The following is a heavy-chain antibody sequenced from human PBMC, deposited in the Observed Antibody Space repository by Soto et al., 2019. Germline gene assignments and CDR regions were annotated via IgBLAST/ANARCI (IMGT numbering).Heavy chain of an antibody. CDR1: GGSISSSSYY. D-gene: IGHD1-26*01. CDR3: ARRTVIVGATTWFDP. J-gene: IGHJ5*02. V-gene: IGHV4-39*01. Sequence: SETLSLTCTVSGGSISSSSYYWGWIRQPPGKGLEWIGSIYYSGSTYYNPSLKSRVTISVDTSKNQVSLKLSSVTAADTAVYYCARRTVIVGATTWFDPWGQGTLVTVSS. CDR2: IYYSGST.